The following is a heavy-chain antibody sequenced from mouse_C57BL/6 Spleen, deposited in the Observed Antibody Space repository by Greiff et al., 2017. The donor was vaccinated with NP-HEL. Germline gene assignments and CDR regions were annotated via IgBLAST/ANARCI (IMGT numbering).Heavy chain of an antibody. J-gene: IGHJ3*01. CDR3: ARGEAAQAKFAY. D-gene: IGHD3-2*02. Sequence: VKLQQPGAELVKPGASVKMSCKASGYTFTSYWITWVKQRPGQGLEWIGDIYPGSGSTNYNEKFKSKATLTVDTSSSTAYMQLSSLTSEDSAVYYCARGEAAQAKFAYWGQGTLVTVSA. CDR1: GYTFTSYW. V-gene: IGHV1-55*01. CDR2: IYPGSGST.